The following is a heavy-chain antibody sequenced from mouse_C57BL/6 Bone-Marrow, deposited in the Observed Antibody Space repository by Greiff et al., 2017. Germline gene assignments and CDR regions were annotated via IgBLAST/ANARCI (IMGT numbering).Heavy chain of an antibody. J-gene: IGHJ2*01. CDR2: IDPSDSET. V-gene: IGHV1-52*01. CDR1: GYTFTSYW. Sequence: VQLQQPGAELVRPGSSVKLSCKASGYTFTSYWMHWVKQRPIQGLEWIGNIDPSDSETHYNQKFKDKATLTVDKSSSTAYMQLSSLTSEASAVYYCARRYYGLDYWGQGTTLTVSS. CDR3: ARRYYGLDY. D-gene: IGHD1-1*01.